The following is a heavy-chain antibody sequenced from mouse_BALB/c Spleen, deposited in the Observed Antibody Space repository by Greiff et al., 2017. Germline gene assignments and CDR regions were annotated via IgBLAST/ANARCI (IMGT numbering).Heavy chain of an antibody. CDR2: ISYSGST. D-gene: IGHD1-1*01. Sequence: EVKLQESGPGLVKPSQSLSLTCTVTGYSITSDYAWNWIRQFPGNKLEWMGYISYSGSTSYNPSLKSRISITRDTSKNQFFLQLNSVTTEDTATYYCARRGYGSSYGYFDVWGAGTTVTVSS. CDR3: ARRGYGSSYGYFDV. CDR1: GYSITSDYA. V-gene: IGHV3-2*02. J-gene: IGHJ1*01.